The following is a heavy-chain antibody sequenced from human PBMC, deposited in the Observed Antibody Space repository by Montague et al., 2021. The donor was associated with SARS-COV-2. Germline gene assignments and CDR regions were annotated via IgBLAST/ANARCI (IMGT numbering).Heavy chain of an antibody. D-gene: IGHD3-3*01. J-gene: IGHJ6*02. CDR1: GFTFSSYE. V-gene: IGHV3-48*03. Sequence: SLRLSCAASGFTFSSYEMNWVRQAPGKGLEWVSYISSSGSTIYYXDSVKGRFTIPRDNAKNSLYLQMNSLRAEDTAVYYCARGGTYYDFWGGYQNYYYGMDVWGQGTTVTVSS. CDR2: ISSSGSTI. CDR3: ARGGTYYDFWGGYQNYYYGMDV.